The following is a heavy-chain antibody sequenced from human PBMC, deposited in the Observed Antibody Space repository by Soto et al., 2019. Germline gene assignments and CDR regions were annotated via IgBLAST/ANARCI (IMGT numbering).Heavy chain of an antibody. V-gene: IGHV1-69*17. D-gene: IGHD6-13*01. CDR3: ATDRGGQLMALGDY. J-gene: IGHJ4*02. Sequence: QVQLVQSGAEVKKPGSSVKVSCKASGGTFSGYAISWVRQAPGQGLEWVGGIVPVSGLTNFAQEFQDRLTMTADLSTTTAYMQLSSLRSEDTAVYYCATDRGGQLMALGDYWGQGTLVTVSS. CDR1: GGTFSGYA. CDR2: IVPVSGLT.